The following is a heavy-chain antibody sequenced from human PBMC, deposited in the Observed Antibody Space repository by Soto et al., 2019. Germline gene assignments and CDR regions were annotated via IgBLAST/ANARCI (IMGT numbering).Heavy chain of an antibody. J-gene: IGHJ4*02. Sequence: ASVKVSCKASGYTFTSYDINWVRQATGQGLEWMGWMNPNSGNTGYAQKFQGRVTMTRNTSISTAYMELSSLRSEDTAVYYCARVALPTYYYFCSGYYSFDYWGQGTLDTVSA. D-gene: IGHD3-3*01. CDR1: GYTFTSYD. CDR2: MNPNSGNT. V-gene: IGHV1-8*01. CDR3: ARVALPTYYYFCSGYYSFDY.